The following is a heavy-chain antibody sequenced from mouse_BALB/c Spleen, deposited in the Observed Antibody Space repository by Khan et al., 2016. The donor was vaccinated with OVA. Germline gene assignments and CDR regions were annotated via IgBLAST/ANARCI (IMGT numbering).Heavy chain of an antibody. V-gene: IGHV1S135*01. CDR2: IDPYNGGT. CDR1: GYAFSSYI. CDR3: ARGGYGGFAY. D-gene: IGHD2-2*01. J-gene: IGHJ3*01. Sequence: EVQLQESGPELVKPGASVKVSCKASGYAFSSYIMYWVKQSHGKSLEWIGYIDPYNGGTSYNQKFKGKATLTVDKSSTTAYMHLNSLTSEDSAVYYCARGGYGGFAYWGQGTLVTVSA.